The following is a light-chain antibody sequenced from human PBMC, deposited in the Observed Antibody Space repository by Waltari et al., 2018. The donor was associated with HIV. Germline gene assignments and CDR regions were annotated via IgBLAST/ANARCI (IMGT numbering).Light chain of an antibody. Sequence: DIQMTQSPSSLSAYVVARVTITCRASQGISNFLTWYQHKPGNVPKLLIYAASTLQSGVPSRFSGSGSGTDFTLTITNLQPEDIGTYYCQKFNSAPLTFGGGTKVEIK. CDR1: QGISNF. CDR3: QKFNSAPLT. V-gene: IGKV1-27*01. J-gene: IGKJ4*01. CDR2: AAS.